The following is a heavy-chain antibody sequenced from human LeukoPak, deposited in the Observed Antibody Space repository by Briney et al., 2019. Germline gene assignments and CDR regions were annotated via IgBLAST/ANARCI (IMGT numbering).Heavy chain of an antibody. Sequence: GGSLGLSCGASGFTFSTCAMNWVRQAPGKGLEWVSGISGRGGNTYYADCVKGRFTISRDNSKDTLYLQMNSLRAEDTAVYYCAKDLNYDFWSGYYGYFDYWGQGTLVTVSS. CDR1: GFTFSTCA. D-gene: IGHD3-3*01. CDR3: AKDLNYDFWSGYYGYFDY. CDR2: ISGRGGNT. V-gene: IGHV3-23*01. J-gene: IGHJ4*02.